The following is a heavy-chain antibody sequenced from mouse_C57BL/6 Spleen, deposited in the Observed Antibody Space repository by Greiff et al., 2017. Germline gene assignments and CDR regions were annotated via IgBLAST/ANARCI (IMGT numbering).Heavy chain of an antibody. D-gene: IGHD2-1*01. V-gene: IGHV1-47*01. CDR1: GYTFTTYP. CDR3: ARRRDGNYDYAMDY. Sequence: QVQLLQSGAELVKPGASVTMSCTASGYTFTTYPIEWMKQNHGKSLEWIGNFHPYNDDTKYNEKFKGKATLTVEKSSSTVYLWLSRLTSDDSAVYYCARRRDGNYDYAMDYWGQGTSVTVSS. CDR2: FHPYNDDT. J-gene: IGHJ4*01.